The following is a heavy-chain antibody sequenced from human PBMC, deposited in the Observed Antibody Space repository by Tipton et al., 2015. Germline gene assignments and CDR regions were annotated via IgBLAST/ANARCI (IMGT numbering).Heavy chain of an antibody. D-gene: IGHD6-19*01. Sequence: TLSLTCALAGGSISGSYWWSWVRQPPGKGLEWIGEIYHTGSTNYKPSLMGRVTISLDKSKKQFSLKMTSVTAADTAVYYCARIRYRSGYYAFDIWGQGTKVSVSA. V-gene: IGHV4-4*02. CDR3: ARIRYRSGYYAFDI. CDR1: GGSISGSYW. CDR2: IYHTGST. J-gene: IGHJ3*02.